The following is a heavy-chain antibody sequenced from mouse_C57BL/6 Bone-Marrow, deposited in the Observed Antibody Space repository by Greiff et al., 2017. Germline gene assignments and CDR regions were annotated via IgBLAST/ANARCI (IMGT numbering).Heavy chain of an antibody. Sequence: DVKLVASGGGLVKPGGSLKLSCAASGFTFSSYAMSWVRQTPEKRLEWVATISDGGSYTYYPDNVKGRFTISRDNAKNNLYLQMSHLKSEDTAMYYCARDDHAMDYWGQGTSVTVSS. CDR3: ARDDHAMDY. CDR2: ISDGGSYT. V-gene: IGHV5-4*01. CDR1: GFTFSSYA. J-gene: IGHJ4*01.